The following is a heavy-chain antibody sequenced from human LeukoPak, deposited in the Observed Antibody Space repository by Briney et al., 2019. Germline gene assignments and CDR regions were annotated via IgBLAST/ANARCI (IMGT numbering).Heavy chain of an antibody. D-gene: IGHD4-23*01. J-gene: IGHJ4*02. Sequence: SETLPLPYTAPGGSMHSSYGRWIRQPPGKGLQWIGYIYYSGSTNYSPSLKSQVTISVDTSKNQFSLKLSSVTAADTAVYYCARDRYGGNGLYWGQGTLVTVSS. V-gene: IGHV4-59*01. CDR2: IYYSGST. CDR3: ARDRYGGNGLY. CDR1: GGSMHSSY.